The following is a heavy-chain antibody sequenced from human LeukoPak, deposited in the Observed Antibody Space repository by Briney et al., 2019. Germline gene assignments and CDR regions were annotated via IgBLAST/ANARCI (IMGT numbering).Heavy chain of an antibody. CDR1: GLTLDDYG. Sequence: GGSLRLSCAASGLTLDDYGMSWVRQAPGKGLEWVSRINWNGGITAYADSVKGRFTISRDNSKNTLYLQMNSLRAEDTAVYYCARASPRIAGSYFDYWGQGTLVTVSS. CDR3: ARASPRIAGSYFDY. J-gene: IGHJ4*02. CDR2: INWNGGIT. D-gene: IGHD6-13*01. V-gene: IGHV3-20*04.